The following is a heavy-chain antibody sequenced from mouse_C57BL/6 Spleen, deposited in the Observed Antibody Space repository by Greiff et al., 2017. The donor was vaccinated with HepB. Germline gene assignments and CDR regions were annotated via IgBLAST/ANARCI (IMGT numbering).Heavy chain of an antibody. J-gene: IGHJ1*03. Sequence: EVKLQESGPVLVKPGASVKMSCKASGYTFTDYYMNWVKQSHGKSLEWIGVINPYNGGTSYNQKFKGKATLTVDKSSSTAYMERNSLTSEDSAVYYCARPYDYDSNWYFDVWGTGTTVTVSS. V-gene: IGHV1-19*01. D-gene: IGHD2-4*01. CDR1: GYTFTDYY. CDR3: ARPYDYDSNWYFDV. CDR2: INPYNGGT.